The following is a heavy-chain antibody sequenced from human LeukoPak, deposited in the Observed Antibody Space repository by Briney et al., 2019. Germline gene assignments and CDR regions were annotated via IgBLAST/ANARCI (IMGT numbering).Heavy chain of an antibody. CDR2: IIPIFGTA. CDR1: GGTFSSYA. Sequence: SVKVSCKASGGTFSSYAISWVRQAPGQGLEWMGGIIPIFGTANYAQKFQGRVTITADESTSTAYMELSSLRSEDTAVYYCARDVGSSGWYYYYGMDVWGQGTTVTVSS. CDR3: ARDVGSSGWYYYYGMDV. J-gene: IGHJ6*02. V-gene: IGHV1-69*13. D-gene: IGHD6-19*01.